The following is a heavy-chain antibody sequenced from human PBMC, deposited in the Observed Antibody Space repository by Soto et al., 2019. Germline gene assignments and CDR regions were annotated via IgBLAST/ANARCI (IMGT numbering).Heavy chain of an antibody. J-gene: IGHJ6*02. V-gene: IGHV4-59*01. CDR1: GGSMISYY. Sequence: SETLSLTCTVSGGSMISYYWSWIRQPPGRGLEWIGFIYNTGSTVYNPSFKSRVTISVDTSKSQFSLRLNSVTAADTAVYYCARDLWGYCGTDCYPLDVWGQGTTVTVSS. D-gene: IGHD2-21*02. CDR3: ARDLWGYCGTDCYPLDV. CDR2: IYNTGST.